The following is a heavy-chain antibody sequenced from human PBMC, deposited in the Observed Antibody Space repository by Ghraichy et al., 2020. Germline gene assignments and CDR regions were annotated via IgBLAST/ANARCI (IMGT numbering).Heavy chain of an antibody. J-gene: IGHJ5*02. CDR2: IYHSGST. CDR1: GYSISSGYY. Sequence: SETLSLTCAVSGYSISSGYYWGWIRQPPGKGLEWIGSIYHSGSTYYNPSLKSRVTISVDTSKNQFSLKLSSVTAADTAVYYCARHLLGANWGSAWFDPWGQGTLVTVSS. CDR3: ARHLLGANWGSAWFDP. D-gene: IGHD7-27*01. V-gene: IGHV4-38-2*01.